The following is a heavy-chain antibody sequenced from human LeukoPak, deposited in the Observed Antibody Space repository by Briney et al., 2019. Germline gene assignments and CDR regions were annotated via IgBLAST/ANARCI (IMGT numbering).Heavy chain of an antibody. J-gene: IGHJ4*02. Sequence: VASVKVSCKASGYNFTSYGISWVRQAPGQGPEWMGWISVYNGNTNYAQKLQGRVTMTTDTSTTTAYMELRSLRSDDTAVYYCAREVRTWFGELFWFFDYWGQGTLVTVSS. CDR1: GYNFTSYG. CDR3: AREVRTWFGELFWFFDY. V-gene: IGHV1-18*01. D-gene: IGHD3-10*01. CDR2: ISVYNGNT.